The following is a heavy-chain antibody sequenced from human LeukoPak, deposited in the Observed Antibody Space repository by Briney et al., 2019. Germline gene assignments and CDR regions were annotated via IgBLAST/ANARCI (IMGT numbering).Heavy chain of an antibody. D-gene: IGHD3-10*01. V-gene: IGHV4-39*07. Sequence: PSETLSLTCTVSGGSIRGSSYYWGCIRQPPGKGLEWIGSIHYNGSTCYNPSLESRVIMSVDTSKNQFSLKLSSVTAADTAVYYCARGSRVLLWFGEASDQNWFDPWGQGTLVTVSS. CDR2: IHYNGST. J-gene: IGHJ5*02. CDR1: GGSIRGSSYY. CDR3: ARGSRVLLWFGEASDQNWFDP.